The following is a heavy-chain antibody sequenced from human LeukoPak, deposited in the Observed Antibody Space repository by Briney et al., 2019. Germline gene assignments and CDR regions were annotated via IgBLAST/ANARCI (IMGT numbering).Heavy chain of an antibody. D-gene: IGHD4-17*01. CDR2: INHSGST. V-gene: IGHV4-34*01. CDR3: ARGLTTVTTFNWFDP. CDR1: GGSFSGYF. J-gene: IGHJ5*02. Sequence: SETLSLTCAVYGGSFSGYFWSWIRQPPGKGLEWIREINHSGSTNYNPSLKSRVIISVDTSKNQFSLKLSSVTAADTAVYYCARGLTTVTTFNWFDPWGQGTLVTVSS.